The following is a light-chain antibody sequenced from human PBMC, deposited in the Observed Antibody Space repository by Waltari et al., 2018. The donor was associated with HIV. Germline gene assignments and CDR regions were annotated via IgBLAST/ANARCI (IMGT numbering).Light chain of an antibody. V-gene: IGLV3-19*01. Sequence: SSELTQDPVVSVALGQKVTITCQGDSLRTFYVNWYQQKPGQAPILVIHGEDNRPSGIPDRFAGSRSGNTASLTITGAQAEDEADYYCNTRYTSGDHLIFAGGTKLTVL. CDR2: GED. CDR1: SLRTFY. J-gene: IGLJ2*01. CDR3: NTRYTSGDHLI.